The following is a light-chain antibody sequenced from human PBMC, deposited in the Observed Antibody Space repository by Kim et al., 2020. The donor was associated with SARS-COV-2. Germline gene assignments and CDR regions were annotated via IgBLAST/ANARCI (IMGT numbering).Light chain of an antibody. Sequence: GQSIPYPCPAPHSDLVVLKSASWYQQHTGKAPKVMIYDVNTRPSGVSHRFSGSKSGDTASLTISGLQAEDEADYYCSSYTTSNTLVFGGGTQLTVL. CDR2: DVN. V-gene: IGLV2-14*03. J-gene: IGLJ3*02. CDR1: HSDLVVLKS. CDR3: SSYTTSNTLV.